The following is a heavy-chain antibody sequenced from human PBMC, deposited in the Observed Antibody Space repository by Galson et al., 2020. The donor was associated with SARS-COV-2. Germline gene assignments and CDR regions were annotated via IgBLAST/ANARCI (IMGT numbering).Heavy chain of an antibody. CDR3: ARGGRLTYYYGSGSPGHAFDI. CDR2: ISAYNGNT. CDR1: GYTFTSYG. J-gene: IGHJ3*02. D-gene: IGHD3-10*01. V-gene: IGHV1-18*04. Sequence: ASVKVSCKASGYTFTSYGISWVRQAPGQGLEWMGWISAYNGNTNYAQKLQGRVTMTTDTSTSTAYMELRSLRSDDTAVYYCARGGRLTYYYGSGSPGHAFDIWGQGTMVTVSS.